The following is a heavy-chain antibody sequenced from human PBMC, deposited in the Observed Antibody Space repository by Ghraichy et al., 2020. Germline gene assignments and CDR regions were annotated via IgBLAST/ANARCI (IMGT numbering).Heavy chain of an antibody. V-gene: IGHV3-48*02. CDR1: GFTFSSYS. Sequence: GGSLRLSCAASGFTFSSYSMNWVRQAPGKGLEWVSYIIDRSRIHYADALKGRFTISRDNVRKSLYLQMKSLRDEDTAVYYCARGSSTTDAFDTWGQGTMVTVSS. CDR3: ARGSSTTDAFDT. CDR2: IIDRSRI. D-gene: IGHD1-14*01. J-gene: IGHJ3*02.